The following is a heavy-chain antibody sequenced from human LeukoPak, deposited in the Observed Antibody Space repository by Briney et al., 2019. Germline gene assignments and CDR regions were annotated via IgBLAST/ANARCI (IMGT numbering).Heavy chain of an antibody. CDR2: IIPIFGTA. V-gene: IGHV1-69*01. CDR3: ARSFPGIAAAGTGGY. J-gene: IGHJ4*02. CDR1: GGTFSSYA. D-gene: IGHD6-13*01. Sequence: GSSVKVSCKASGGTFSSYAISWVRQAPGQGLEWMGGIIPIFGTANYAQKFQGRVTITADESTSTAYMELSSLRSEGTAVYYCARSFPGIAAAGTGGYWGQGTLVTVSS.